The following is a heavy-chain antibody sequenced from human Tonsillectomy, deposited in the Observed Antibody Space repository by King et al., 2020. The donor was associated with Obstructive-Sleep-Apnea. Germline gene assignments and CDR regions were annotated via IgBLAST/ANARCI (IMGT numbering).Heavy chain of an antibody. CDR2: ISYSGIT. J-gene: IGHJ4*02. Sequence: QLQESGPGLVKPSETLSLTCNVSGGSISSYFWSWIRQPPGKGLEWIGDISYSGITKYNPILKSQVPISVDTSKNQLSLKLSSVTAADTAVYSCATHELELRPFDYWGQGALVTVSS. CDR3: ATHELELRPFDY. D-gene: IGHD1-7*01. CDR1: GGSISSYF. V-gene: IGHV4-59*08.